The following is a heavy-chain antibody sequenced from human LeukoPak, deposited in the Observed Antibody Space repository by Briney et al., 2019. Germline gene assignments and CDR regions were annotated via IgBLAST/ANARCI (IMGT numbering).Heavy chain of an antibody. CDR3: ARLFANLEWLCYAIDY. CDR1: GGSISSSSYY. Sequence: KTSEALSLTCTVSGGSISSSSYYWGWIRQPPGKGLEWIGSSDDSGSTYYNPSRKSRVTISVDTSKNQFSMKLSSVTAADTAVYYCARLFANLEWLCYAIDYWGQGTLVTFSS. J-gene: IGHJ4*02. D-gene: IGHD3-3*01. CDR2: SDDSGST. V-gene: IGHV4-39*01.